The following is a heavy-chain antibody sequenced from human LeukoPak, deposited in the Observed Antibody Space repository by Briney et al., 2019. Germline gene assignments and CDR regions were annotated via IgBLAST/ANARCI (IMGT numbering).Heavy chain of an antibody. CDR3: ARLQQLILNYGMDV. CDR1: GFTFSGYS. D-gene: IGHD6-13*01. Sequence: GGSLRLSCAASGFTFSGYSMNWVRQAPGKGLEWASSISSSSSYIYYADSVKGRFTISRDNAKNSLYLQMNSLRAEDTAVYYCARLQQLILNYGMDVWGQGTTVTVSS. CDR2: ISSSSSYI. J-gene: IGHJ6*02. V-gene: IGHV3-21*01.